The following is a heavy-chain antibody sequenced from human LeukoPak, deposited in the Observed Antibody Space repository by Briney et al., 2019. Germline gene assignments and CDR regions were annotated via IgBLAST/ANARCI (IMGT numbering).Heavy chain of an antibody. CDR3: AGYYDIYYYGMDV. V-gene: IGHV3-66*01. J-gene: IGHJ6*02. Sequence: PGGSLRLSCAASGFTVSSNYMSWVRQAPGKWLEWVSVIYSGGSTYYADSVKGRFTISRDNSKNTLYLQMNSLRAEDTAVYYCAGYYDIYYYGMDVWGQGTTVTVSS. CDR2: IYSGGST. CDR1: GFTVSSNY. D-gene: IGHD3-9*01.